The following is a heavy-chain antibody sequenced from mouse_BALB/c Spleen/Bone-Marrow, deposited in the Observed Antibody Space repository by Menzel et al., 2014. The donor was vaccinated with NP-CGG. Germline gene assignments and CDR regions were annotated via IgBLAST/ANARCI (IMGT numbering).Heavy chain of an antibody. Sequence: EVKLMESGPELVKPGASMKISCKASYYSFTGYTMNWVKQSHGKNLEWIGLINPYNGGTTYNQKFKGKATLTVDKSSNTAYMELLSLTSEDSAVYYCARSRLPHYYVMDYWGQGTSVTVSS. V-gene: IGHV1-18*01. CDR1: YYSFTGYT. D-gene: IGHD5-1*01. J-gene: IGHJ4*01. CDR3: ARSRLPHYYVMDY. CDR2: INPYNGGT.